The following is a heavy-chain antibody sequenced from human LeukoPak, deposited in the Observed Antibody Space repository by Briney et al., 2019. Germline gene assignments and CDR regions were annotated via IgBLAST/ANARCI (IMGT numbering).Heavy chain of an antibody. D-gene: IGHD2-15*01. CDR3: ASEYCSGGNCYFDY. V-gene: IGHV5-51*01. CDR1: EYSFATYW. J-gene: IGHJ4*02. CDR2: IFPGDSDT. Sequence: GESLKISCKGSEYSFATYWIGWVRQMPGQGLEWMGIIFPGDSDTRYSPSFQGQVTISADKSISTTYLQWSSLKASDTAIYYCASEYCSGGNCYFDYWGQGTLVTVSS.